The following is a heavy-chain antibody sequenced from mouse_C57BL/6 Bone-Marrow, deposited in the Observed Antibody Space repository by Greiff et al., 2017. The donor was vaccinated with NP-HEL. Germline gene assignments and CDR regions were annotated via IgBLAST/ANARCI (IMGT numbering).Heavy chain of an antibody. Sequence: VQLQQSGAELVQPGASVKLSCKASGYTFTEYTIHWVKQRPGQGLEWIGWFYPGSGSIMYNEKVKDKATLTADKSSSTVYMELSRLTSEDSAVYFCARHCRGGYYLDYWGQGTTLTVSS. J-gene: IGHJ2*01. CDR1: GYTFTEYT. CDR3: ARHCRGGYYLDY. CDR2: FYPGSGSI. V-gene: IGHV1-62-2*01.